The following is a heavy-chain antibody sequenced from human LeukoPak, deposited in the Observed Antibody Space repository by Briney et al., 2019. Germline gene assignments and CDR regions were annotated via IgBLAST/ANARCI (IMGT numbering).Heavy chain of an antibody. CDR2: MNPNSGNT. V-gene: IGHV1-8*01. D-gene: IGHD3-3*01. CDR1: GYTFTSYD. CDR3: ARGGSYDFWSGYRGTPLFDY. Sequence: ASVKVSCKASGYTFTSYDINWGRHGTGQGLELMGGMNPNSGNTGNAQKFQGRVTMTRNTSISTAYMALSSLRSEDTAVYYCARGGSYDFWSGYRGTPLFDYWGQGTLVTVSS. J-gene: IGHJ4*02.